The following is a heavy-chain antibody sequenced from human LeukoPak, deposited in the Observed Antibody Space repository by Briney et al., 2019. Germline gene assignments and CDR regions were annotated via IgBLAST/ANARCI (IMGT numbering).Heavy chain of an antibody. V-gene: IGHV3-53*01. CDR2: IYTSGST. CDR3: AKVAGYCSSTSCYLFDY. Sequence: PGGSLRLSCAASGFTVSSNYISWVRQAPGKGLEWVSLIYTSGSTYYADSVKGRFTISRDNSKNTPYLQMNSLRAEDTAVYYCAKVAGYCSSTSCYLFDYWGQGTLVTVSS. CDR1: GFTVSSNY. D-gene: IGHD2-2*01. J-gene: IGHJ4*02.